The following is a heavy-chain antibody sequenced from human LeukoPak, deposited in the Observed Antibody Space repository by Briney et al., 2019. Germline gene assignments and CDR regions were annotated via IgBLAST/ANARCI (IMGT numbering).Heavy chain of an antibody. V-gene: IGHV1-69*05. J-gene: IGHJ6*03. CDR2: IIPIFGTA. CDR1: GGTFSSYA. Sequence: SVKVSCKASGGTFSSYAISWVRQAPGQGLEWMGEIIPIFGTANYAQKFQGRVTITTDESTSTAYMELSSLRSEDTAVYYCAVGTAMVTKGYYYYYYMDVWGKGTTVTVSS. CDR3: AVGTAMVTKGYYYYYYMDV. D-gene: IGHD5-18*01.